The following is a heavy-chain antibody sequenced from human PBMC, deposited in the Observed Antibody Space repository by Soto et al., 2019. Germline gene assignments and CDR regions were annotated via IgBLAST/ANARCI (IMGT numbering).Heavy chain of an antibody. V-gene: IGHV4-34*01. CDR3: VRRYCSRTSCLAGFDP. Sequence: PSETLSLTCAVYGGSFSGNYWTWIRQPPGKGLERIGEVNHSGSAKYNPSLKSRVTISVDTSKNQISLKLTSLTAADTALYYCVRRYCSRTSCLAGFDPWGRGTQVTVSS. CDR1: GGSFSGNY. D-gene: IGHD2-2*01. CDR2: VNHSGSA. J-gene: IGHJ5*02.